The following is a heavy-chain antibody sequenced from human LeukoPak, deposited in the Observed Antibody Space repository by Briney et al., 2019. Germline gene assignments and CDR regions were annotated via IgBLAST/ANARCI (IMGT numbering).Heavy chain of an antibody. CDR1: GYTFRSYG. Sequence: ASVKVSCKASGYTFRSYGLSWVRQAPGQGLEWLGWISAYNGDTRYEQNFQGRVTLTTDTSTTTAYMELTNLRSDDTAVYYCARVGMAIGWSLDLSGRGTLVTVSS. D-gene: IGHD2-21*01. CDR3: ARVGMAIGWSLDL. V-gene: IGHV1-18*01. CDR2: ISAYNGDT. J-gene: IGHJ2*01.